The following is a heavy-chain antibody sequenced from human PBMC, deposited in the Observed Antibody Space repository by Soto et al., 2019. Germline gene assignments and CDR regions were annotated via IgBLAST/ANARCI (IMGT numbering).Heavy chain of an antibody. Sequence: QVQLQESGPGLVKPSQTLSLTCTVSGGSIASGGYYWSWIRQHPGKGLEWIGYIYNSGTTYYNPSLKSRLTISDDTSKNQFSLRLTSVTAADTAVYYCARSGYTYGMDVWGQGTTVTVSS. CDR1: GGSIASGGYY. CDR3: ARSGYTYGMDV. J-gene: IGHJ6*02. D-gene: IGHD3-3*01. V-gene: IGHV4-31*03. CDR2: IYNSGTT.